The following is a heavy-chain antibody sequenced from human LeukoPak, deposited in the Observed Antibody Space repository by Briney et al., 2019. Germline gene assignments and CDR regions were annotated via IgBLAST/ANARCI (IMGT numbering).Heavy chain of an antibody. J-gene: IGHJ6*02. CDR3: AKDESDCSSTSCYYFYYYSAMDV. V-gene: IGHV3-23*01. CDR1: GFSFDNYA. Sequence: GGSLRLSCAASGFSFDNYAMSWVRQAPGKGLEWVSDISGDGGNTYYADSVKGRLTISRDNSENMLYLQQNSLRADDTAVYYCAKDESDCSSTSCYYFYYYSAMDVWGQGTTVTVSS. D-gene: IGHD2-2*01. CDR2: ISGDGGNT.